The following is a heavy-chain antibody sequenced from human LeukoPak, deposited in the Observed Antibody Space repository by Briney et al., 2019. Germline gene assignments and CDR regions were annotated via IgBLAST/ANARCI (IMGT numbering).Heavy chain of an antibody. V-gene: IGHV1-69*05. CDR2: IIPIFGTA. CDR3: AREKDDYVWGSYLWVY. Sequence: ASVKVSCKASGGTFSSYAISWVRQAPGQGLEWMGRIIPIFGTANYAQKFQGRVTITTDESTSTAYMEQSSLRSEDTAVYYCAREKDDYVWGSYLWVYWGQGTLVTVSS. CDR1: GGTFSSYA. D-gene: IGHD3-16*02. J-gene: IGHJ4*02.